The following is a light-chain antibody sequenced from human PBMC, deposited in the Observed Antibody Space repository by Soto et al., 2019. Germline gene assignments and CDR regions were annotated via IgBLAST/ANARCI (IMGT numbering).Light chain of an antibody. Sequence: DLHMTKAPSTLSPSVGGSDTITCXASQTISSWLAWYQQKPGKAPKLLIYKASTLKSGVPSRFSGSGSGTEFTLTISSLQPDDFATYYCQHYNSYSEAFGQGTKVDIK. CDR1: QTISSW. CDR3: QHYNSYSEA. CDR2: KAS. J-gene: IGKJ1*01. V-gene: IGKV1-5*03.